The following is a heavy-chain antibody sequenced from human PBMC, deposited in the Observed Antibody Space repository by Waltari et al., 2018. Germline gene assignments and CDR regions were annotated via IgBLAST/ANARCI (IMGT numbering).Heavy chain of an antibody. D-gene: IGHD5-12*01. V-gene: IGHV1-24*01. CDR1: GYTLTKLS. Sequence: QVQLVQSGAEVKKPGASVKVSCKLSGYTLTKLSMHWVRQAPGKGLELMGNFEPENGEAIYAQNFQGRVIMAVDTSTDTGYMEVSSLRFHDTAVYFCATARRYGYNVQYSYGLDVWGQGTTVTVSS. CDR2: FEPENGEA. J-gene: IGHJ6*02. CDR3: ATARRYGYNVQYSYGLDV.